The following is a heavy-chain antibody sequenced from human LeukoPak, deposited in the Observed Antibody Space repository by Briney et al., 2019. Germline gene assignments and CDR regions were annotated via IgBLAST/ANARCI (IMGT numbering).Heavy chain of an antibody. CDR1: GFIFSSYS. J-gene: IGHJ4*02. CDR3: AGGGATIKGGALYY. Sequence: GGSLRLSCAASGFIFSSYSMNWVRRAPGKGLEWVSSISSSSSYIYYADSVKGRFTISRDNAKNSLYLQMNSLRAEDTAVYYCAGGGATIKGGALYYWGQGTLVTVSS. CDR2: ISSSSSYI. V-gene: IGHV3-21*01. D-gene: IGHD5-12*01.